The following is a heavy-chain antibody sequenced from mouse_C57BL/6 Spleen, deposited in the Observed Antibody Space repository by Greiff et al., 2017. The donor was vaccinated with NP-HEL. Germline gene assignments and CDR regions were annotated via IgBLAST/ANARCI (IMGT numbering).Heavy chain of an antibody. CDR2: ISGGGGNT. CDR3: ARQLLLLRFDY. V-gene: IGHV5-9*01. Sequence: EVHLVESGGGLVKPGGSLKLSCAASGFTFSSYTMSWVRQTPEKRLEWVATISGGGGNTYYPDSVKGRFTISRDNAKNTLYLQMSSLRSEDTALYYCARQLLLLRFDYWGQGTTLTVSS. J-gene: IGHJ2*01. CDR1: GFTFSSYT. D-gene: IGHD1-1*01.